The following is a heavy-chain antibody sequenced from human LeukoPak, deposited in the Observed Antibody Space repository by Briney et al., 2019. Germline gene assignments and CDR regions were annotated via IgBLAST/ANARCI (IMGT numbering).Heavy chain of an antibody. J-gene: IGHJ4*02. D-gene: IGHD5-18*01. CDR3: ARDLIPRRGYSYGFDY. CDR2: IYYSGNT. V-gene: IGHV4-59*12. Sequence: SETLSLTCTVSGGFISGYHWSWIRQPPGEGLEWIGYIYYSGNTDYNPALKSRVTISVDTSKNQFSLKLSSVTAADTAVYYCARDLIPRRGYSYGFDYWGQGTLVTVSS. CDR1: GGFISGYH.